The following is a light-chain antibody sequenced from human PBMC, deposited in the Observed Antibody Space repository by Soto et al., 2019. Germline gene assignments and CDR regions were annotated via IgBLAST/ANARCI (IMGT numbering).Light chain of an antibody. CDR3: SSDAGSNNFGV. Sequence: QSVLTQPPSASGSPGQSVTISCTGTSSDVGGYSYVSWYQQHPGKAPKRMISEVSKRPSGVPDRFSGSKSGNTASLTVSGLQAEDEAEYYCSSDAGSNNFGVFGGGTKLTVL. J-gene: IGLJ2*01. CDR1: SSDVGGYSY. V-gene: IGLV2-8*01. CDR2: EVS.